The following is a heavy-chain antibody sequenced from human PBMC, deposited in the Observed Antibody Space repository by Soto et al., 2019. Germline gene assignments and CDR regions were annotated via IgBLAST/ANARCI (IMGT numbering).Heavy chain of an antibody. J-gene: IGHJ4*02. Sequence: XETLSLTCTVSGCSISSYYWGWIRQPPGKGLEWIGYIYYSGSTNYNPSLKSRVTISVDTSKNQFSLKLSSVTAADTAVYYCSSYGDYGYIDYWGQGSLVTVSS. CDR2: IYYSGST. D-gene: IGHD4-17*01. V-gene: IGHV4-59*01. CDR1: GCSISSYY. CDR3: SSYGDYGYIDY.